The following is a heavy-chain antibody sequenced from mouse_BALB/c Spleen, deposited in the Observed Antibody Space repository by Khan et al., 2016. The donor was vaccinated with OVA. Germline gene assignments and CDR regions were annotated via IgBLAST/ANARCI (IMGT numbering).Heavy chain of an antibody. CDR2: ISSGGNYT. Sequence: EVMLVESGGGLVKPGGSLKLSCAASGFTFSSYAMSWVRQTPEKRLEWVATISSGGNYTYYPDSVTGRFTISRDNAKNTLYLQLSSLRSEDTAMYYCARPPITTVVATSYWFFDVWGAGTTVTVAS. J-gene: IGHJ1*01. CDR1: GFTFSSYA. D-gene: IGHD1-1*01. CDR3: ARPPITTVVATSYWFFDV. V-gene: IGHV5-9-1*01.